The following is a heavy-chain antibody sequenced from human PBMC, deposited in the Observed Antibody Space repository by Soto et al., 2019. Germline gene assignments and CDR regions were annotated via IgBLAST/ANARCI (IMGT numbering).Heavy chain of an antibody. J-gene: IGHJ5*02. V-gene: IGHV4-59*01. D-gene: IGHD3-16*01. CDR3: ARDRGGITVSSKPLGEWFDP. CDR1: GVSIDNFF. CDR2: VSQGGAVAYMSEGETT. Sequence: SETLSLTCTVSGVSIDNFFWSWIRQTPGKGLEWISYVSQGGAVAYMSEGETTSYNPSLESRATISLDLPKNQFSLKLTSVTAADTAVYYCARDRGGITVSSKPLGEWFDPWGQGTLVTVSS.